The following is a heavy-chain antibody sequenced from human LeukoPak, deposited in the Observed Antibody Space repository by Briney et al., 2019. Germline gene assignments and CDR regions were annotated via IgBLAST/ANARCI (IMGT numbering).Heavy chain of an antibody. V-gene: IGHV1-46*01. J-gene: IGHJ3*02. D-gene: IGHD3-10*01. Sequence: GASVKVSCKASGYTYTTYYIHWVRQAPGQGLEWMGIINPSGGGTSYAQKFQGRVTMTRDTSTSTVYMELSSLRSEDMAVYYCARAIERFGESPDAFDIWGQGTMVTVSS. CDR2: INPSGGGT. CDR3: ARAIERFGESPDAFDI. CDR1: GYTYTTYY.